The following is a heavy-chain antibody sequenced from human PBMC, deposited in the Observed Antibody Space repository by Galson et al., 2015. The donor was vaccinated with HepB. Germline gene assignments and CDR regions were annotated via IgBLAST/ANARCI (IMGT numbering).Heavy chain of an antibody. V-gene: IGHV3-21*01. J-gene: IGHJ4*02. CDR1: GFTFSSHS. CDR3: AKGQSAVAASFYYFDY. CDR2: ISSGSSYI. D-gene: IGHD2-15*01. Sequence: SLRLSCAASGFTFSSHSMNWVRQAPGKGLEWVASISSGSSYIYYADSVKGRFTISRDNAKNSLYLQMSSLRAEDTAVYNCAKGQSAVAASFYYFDYWGQGTLVTVSS.